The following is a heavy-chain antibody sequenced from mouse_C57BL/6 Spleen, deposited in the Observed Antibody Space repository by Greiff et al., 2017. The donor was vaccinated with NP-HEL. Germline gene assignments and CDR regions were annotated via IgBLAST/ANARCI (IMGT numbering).Heavy chain of an antibody. CDR3: ARSGYYYGSSAFDY. Sequence: VQLKESGPELVKPGASVKMSCKASGYTFTDYNMHWVKQSHGKSLEWIGYINPNNGGTSYNQKFKGKATLTVNKSSSTAYMELRSLTSEDSAVYYCARSGYYYGSSAFDYWGQGTTLTVSS. CDR2: INPNNGGT. V-gene: IGHV1-22*01. CDR1: GYTFTDYN. D-gene: IGHD1-1*01. J-gene: IGHJ2*01.